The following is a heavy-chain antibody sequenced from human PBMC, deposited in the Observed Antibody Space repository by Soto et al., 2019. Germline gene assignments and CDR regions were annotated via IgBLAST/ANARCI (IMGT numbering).Heavy chain of an antibody. CDR2: ITASGGTT. CDR3: AKNGLDNSPSAIDS. D-gene: IGHD2-8*01. J-gene: IGHJ4*02. V-gene: IGHV3-23*01. CDR1: GFTFSSYS. Sequence: EVKLLESGGGLVQPGGSLRLSCAASGFTFSSYSMSWVRQAPGKGLEWVSHITASGGTTYYADSVKGRFTISRDNSKNMVFLQMNSLRAEDTALYYCAKNGLDNSPSAIDSWGPGTLVTVSS.